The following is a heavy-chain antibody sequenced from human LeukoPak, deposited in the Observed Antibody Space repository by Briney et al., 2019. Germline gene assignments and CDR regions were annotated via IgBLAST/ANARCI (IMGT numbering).Heavy chain of an antibody. V-gene: IGHV3-23*01. CDR1: GFTFSSYA. D-gene: IGHD4-17*01. CDR3: ARVYGDYSYFEH. J-gene: IGHJ4*02. CDR2: ISGSGGST. Sequence: GGSLRLSCAASGFTFSSYAMSWVRQAPGKGLEWVSAISGSGGSTYYADSVKGRFTISRDNAKNTLYLQMNSLTGEDTAVYYCARVYGDYSYFEHWGQGTLVTVSS.